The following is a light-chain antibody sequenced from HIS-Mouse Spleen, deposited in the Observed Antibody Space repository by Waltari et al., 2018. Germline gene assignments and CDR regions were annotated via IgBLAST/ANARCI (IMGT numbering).Light chain of an antibody. CDR2: EGS. CDR3: CSYAGSSTFEV. J-gene: IGLJ2*01. CDR1: SSDVGSYNL. Sequence: QSALTQPASVSGSPGQSITISCTGTSSDVGSYNLVFWDHQHPGNAPKLMLYEGSKRPSWVSNRFSGSKSGNTASLTISGLQAEDEADYYCCSYAGSSTFEVFGGGTKLTVL. V-gene: IGLV2-23*03.